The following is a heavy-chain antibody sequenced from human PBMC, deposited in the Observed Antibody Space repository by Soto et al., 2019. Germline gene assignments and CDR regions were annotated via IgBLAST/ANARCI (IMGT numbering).Heavy chain of an antibody. Sequence: EVQLLESGGGLVQPGGSLRLSCAASGFTFSSYAMSWVRQAPGKGLEWVSAISGSGGSTYYADSVKGRFTISRDNSKNTLYLQMNSLRAEDTAVYYCAKDPSSSWFPLYYYYGMDVWGQGTTVTVSS. J-gene: IGHJ6*02. V-gene: IGHV3-23*01. CDR1: GFTFSSYA. CDR2: ISGSGGST. D-gene: IGHD6-13*01. CDR3: AKDPSSSWFPLYYYYGMDV.